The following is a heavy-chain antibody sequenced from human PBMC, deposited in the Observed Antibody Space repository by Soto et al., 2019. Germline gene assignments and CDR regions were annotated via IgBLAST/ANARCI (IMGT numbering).Heavy chain of an antibody. D-gene: IGHD2-21*02. Sequence: SETLSLTCTVSGGSISSSSYYWGWIRQPPGKGLEWIGSIYYSGSTYYNPSLKSRVTIPVDTSKNQFSLKLSSVTAADTAVYYCARQVVHEHIVVVTAIGRFDPWGQGILVTVSS. J-gene: IGHJ5*02. CDR1: GGSISSSSYY. V-gene: IGHV4-39*01. CDR3: ARQVVHEHIVVVTAIGRFDP. CDR2: IYYSGST.